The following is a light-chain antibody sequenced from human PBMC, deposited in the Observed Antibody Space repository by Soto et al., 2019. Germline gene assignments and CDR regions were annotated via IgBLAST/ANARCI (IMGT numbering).Light chain of an antibody. Sequence: EIVMTQSPATLSVSPGERATLSCRASQSVRSNLAWYQQKPGQAPRLLIYGASTRATGIPARFSGSGSGTDFTLTLSSLEPEDFAVYYCQQRAGSSTFGQGTRLEIK. J-gene: IGKJ5*01. CDR1: QSVRSN. V-gene: IGKV3-15*01. CDR2: GAS. CDR3: QQRAGSST.